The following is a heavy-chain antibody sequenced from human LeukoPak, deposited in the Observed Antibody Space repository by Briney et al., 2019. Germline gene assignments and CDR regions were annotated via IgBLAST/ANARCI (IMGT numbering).Heavy chain of an antibody. D-gene: IGHD5-24*01. CDR3: ARPSPPGDGYNPCDY. CDR2: IRYDGRNK. Sequence: GGSLRLSCAASEFSFSDYDMHWVRQAPGKGLEWVAFIRYDGRNKDYADSVKGRLTISRDNSKNTLYLQMNSLKTEDTAMYYCARPSPPGDGYNPCDYWGPGALVVVSS. CDR1: EFSFSDYD. J-gene: IGHJ4*02. V-gene: IGHV3-30*02.